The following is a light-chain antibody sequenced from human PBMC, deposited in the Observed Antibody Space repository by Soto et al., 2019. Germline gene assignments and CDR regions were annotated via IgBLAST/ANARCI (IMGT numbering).Light chain of an antibody. V-gene: IGKV3-20*01. CDR3: RQYGSTWGVT. CDR2: GAS. CDR1: QSVSSSY. J-gene: IGKJ4*01. Sequence: EIVLTQSPGTLSVSPGERATLSCRASQSVSSSYLAWYQQKPGQAPRLLIYGASSRATGIPARFSGSGSGTEFSLITIRLEDDDFVVDYCRQYGSTWGVTFGGGTKVDI.